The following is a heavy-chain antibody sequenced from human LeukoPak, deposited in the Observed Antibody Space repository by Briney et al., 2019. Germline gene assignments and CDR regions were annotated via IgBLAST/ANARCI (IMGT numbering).Heavy chain of an antibody. CDR1: GGSFSGYY. CDR2: INHSGST. D-gene: IGHD6-19*01. Sequence: SETLSLTCAVSGGSFSGYYWSWIRQPPGKGLEWIGEINHSGSTNYNPSLKSRVTISVDTSKNQFSLKLSSVTAADTAVYYCARAGNMGSGWYRDYWGQGTLVTVSS. V-gene: IGHV4-34*01. J-gene: IGHJ4*02. CDR3: ARAGNMGSGWYRDY.